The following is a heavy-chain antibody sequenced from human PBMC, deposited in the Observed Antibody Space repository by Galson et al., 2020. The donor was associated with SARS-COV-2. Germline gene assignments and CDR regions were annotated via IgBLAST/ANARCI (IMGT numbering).Heavy chain of an antibody. CDR1: GFTFSSYA. CDR2: FSGSGASN. V-gene: IGHV3-23*01. CDR3: AKVLPPSDDFQYYFDY. Sequence: GESLKISCAATGFTFSSYAMSWVRQVPGKGLEWVSGFSGSGASNFYADSVKGRFTISRDNSRNTFYLQMSSLRPEDSAIYYCAKVLPPSDDFQYYFDYWGHGTLVTVSS. D-gene: IGHD2-21*02. J-gene: IGHJ4*01.